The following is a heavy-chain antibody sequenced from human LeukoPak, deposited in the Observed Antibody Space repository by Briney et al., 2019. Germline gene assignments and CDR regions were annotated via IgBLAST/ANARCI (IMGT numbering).Heavy chain of an antibody. D-gene: IGHD1-26*01. CDR2: ISGNSDTT. Sequence: GGSLSLSCAASGFTFSNYGMNWVRQAPGKGLEWVSVISGNSDTTYYADSVKGRFTISRDNSKNTLYLQMNSLRVEDTAVYYCAKEGIKESPREFDYWGQGSLVTVSS. CDR3: AKEGIKESPREFDY. J-gene: IGHJ4*02. CDR1: GFTFSNYG. V-gene: IGHV3-23*01.